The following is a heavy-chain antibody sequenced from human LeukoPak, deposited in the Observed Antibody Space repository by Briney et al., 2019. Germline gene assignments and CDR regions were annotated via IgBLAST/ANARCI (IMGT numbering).Heavy chain of an antibody. CDR1: GFTFSGYA. J-gene: IGHJ4*02. CDR3: ARDGFLGPVTAYLDY. CDR2: IKSDGSIT. V-gene: IGHV3-74*01. Sequence: TGGSLRLSCAASGFTFSGYAMHWVRQAPGKGLVWVSRIKSDGSITSYADSVMGRFTISRDNARNTLFLEMNSLRAEDSAAYYCARDGFLGPVTAYLDYWGQGTPVTVSS. D-gene: IGHD2-21*02.